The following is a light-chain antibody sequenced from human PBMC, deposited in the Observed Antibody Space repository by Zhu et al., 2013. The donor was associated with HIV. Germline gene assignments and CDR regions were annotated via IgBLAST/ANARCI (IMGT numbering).Light chain of an antibody. Sequence: ERVMTQSPGTLSVSPGERATLSCRASQSVSSNLAWYQQKPGQAPRLLIHGASTRATDIPARFSGSGSGTEFTLTISSLQSEDFAVYYCHHYNKWPRTFGQGTKVEIK. V-gene: IGKV3-15*01. J-gene: IGKJ1*01. CDR2: GAS. CDR1: QSVSSN. CDR3: HHYNKWPRT.